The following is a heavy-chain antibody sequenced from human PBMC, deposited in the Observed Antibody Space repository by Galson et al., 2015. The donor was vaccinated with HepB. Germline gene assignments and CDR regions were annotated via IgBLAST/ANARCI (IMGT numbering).Heavy chain of an antibody. CDR3: ARDSHDSSGYRPFDL. Sequence: SLRLSCAASGFTLSDYAMDWVRQAPGKGLEWVAVVSYDGTYKFYADSLKGRFTISRDKSKNTLYLQMNSLRAEDTAVYYCARDSHDSSGYRPFDLWGQGTMVAVSS. CDR2: VSYDGTYK. CDR1: GFTLSDYA. V-gene: IGHV3-30*04. J-gene: IGHJ3*01. D-gene: IGHD6-19*01.